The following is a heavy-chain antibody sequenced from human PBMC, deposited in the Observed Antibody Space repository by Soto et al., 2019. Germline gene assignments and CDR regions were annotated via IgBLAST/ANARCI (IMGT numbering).Heavy chain of an antibody. CDR3: ARKFAPEFFDS. CDR1: GYTFSNYW. Sequence: GESLKISCKGSGYTFSNYWITWVRQMPGKGLEWMGIIYPRDSDSKYSPAFQGQVTFSVDKSIDTAYLQWTSLEASDTAIYFCARKFAPEFFDSWGQGTLVTVSS. J-gene: IGHJ4*02. CDR2: IYPRDSDS. D-gene: IGHD3-10*01. V-gene: IGHV5-51*01.